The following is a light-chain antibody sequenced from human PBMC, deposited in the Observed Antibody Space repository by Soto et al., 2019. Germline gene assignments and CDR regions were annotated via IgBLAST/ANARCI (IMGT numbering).Light chain of an antibody. CDR3: CSYAGSPRYV. CDR1: SSDVGTYNY. V-gene: IGLV2-11*01. CDR2: DVS. J-gene: IGLJ1*01. Sequence: QSALTQPRSVSGSPGQSVTISCTATSSDVGTYNYVSWYQQHPGKAPKAMIYDVSERPSGVPDRFSGSKSGNTASLTISGLQAEDEADYYCCSYAGSPRYVFGTGTKLTVL.